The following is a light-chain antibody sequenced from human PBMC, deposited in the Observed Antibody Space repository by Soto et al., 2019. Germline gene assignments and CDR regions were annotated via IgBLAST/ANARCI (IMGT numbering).Light chain of an antibody. Sequence: QAVVTQPPSVSGAPGQRVTISCTGSNSNFGAGYDVQWYQYLPGTAPKLLIYSNNNRPSGVPDRFSGSKSGTSASLAITGLQAADEADYYCQSYDTSLSGSVFGGGTKLTVL. CDR1: NSNFGAGYD. V-gene: IGLV1-40*01. CDR2: SNN. J-gene: IGLJ3*02. CDR3: QSYDTSLSGSV.